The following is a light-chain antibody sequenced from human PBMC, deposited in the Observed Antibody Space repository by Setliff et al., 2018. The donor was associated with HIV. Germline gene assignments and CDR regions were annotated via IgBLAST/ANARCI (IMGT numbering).Light chain of an antibody. CDR3: SSYTNISTYI. CDR2: EVS. Sequence: QSVLTQPASVSGSPGQSITISCTGTSSDIGGYTYVSWYQQHPGKAPKLIIFEVSRRPSGVSNRLSGSKSGNTASLIISGLQAEDEADYYCSSYTNISTYIFGSGTKVTV. J-gene: IGLJ1*01. CDR1: SSDIGGYTY. V-gene: IGLV2-14*01.